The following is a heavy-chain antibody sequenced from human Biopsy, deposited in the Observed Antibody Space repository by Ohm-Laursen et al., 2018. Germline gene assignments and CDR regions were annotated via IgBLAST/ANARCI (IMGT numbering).Heavy chain of an antibody. Sequence: TLSLTCTVSGDSINSSYWSWIRQPPGKGLEWIGFISNRGNTNYNPSLKSRVTISVDTSKNQISLKLGSVTVADTAVFYCARRGSGGRSFDYWGQGSLVTVPS. CDR2: ISNRGNT. CDR3: ARRGSGGRSFDY. CDR1: GDSINSSY. V-gene: IGHV4-59*08. D-gene: IGHD2-15*01. J-gene: IGHJ4*02.